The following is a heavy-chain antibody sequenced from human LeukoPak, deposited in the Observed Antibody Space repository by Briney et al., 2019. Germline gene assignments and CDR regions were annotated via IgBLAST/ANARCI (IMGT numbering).Heavy chain of an antibody. CDR2: IYTSGST. CDR3: ARGVLEWLSFDY. D-gene: IGHD3-3*01. Sequence: SETLCLTCTVSGGSISSGSYYWSWIRQPAGKGLEWIGRIYTSGSTNYNPSLKSRVTISVDTSKNQFSLKLSSVTAADTAVYYCARGVLEWLSFDYWGQGTLVTVPS. V-gene: IGHV4-61*02. CDR1: GGSISSGSYY. J-gene: IGHJ4*02.